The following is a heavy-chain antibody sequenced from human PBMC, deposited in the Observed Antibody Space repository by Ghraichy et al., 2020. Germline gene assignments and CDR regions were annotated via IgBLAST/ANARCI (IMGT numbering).Heavy chain of an antibody. CDR1: GFTFRTYA. CDR3: AKFARDWPNEYLQH. CDR2: ITEIGGTT. V-gene: IGHV3-23*01. J-gene: IGHJ1*01. Sequence: GESLNISCAASGFTFRTYAMSWVRQAPGKGLDWFSAITEIGGTTYDAESVRGRFTISRDNSKNTLFLQMNSLRGEDTAVYYCAKFARDWPNEYLQHWGQGALVTVSS. D-gene: IGHD3/OR15-3a*01.